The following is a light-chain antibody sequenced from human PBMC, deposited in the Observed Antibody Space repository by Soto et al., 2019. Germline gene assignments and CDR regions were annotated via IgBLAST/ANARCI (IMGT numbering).Light chain of an antibody. CDR1: SSDVGSYNL. V-gene: IGLV2-23*02. J-gene: IGLJ1*01. Sequence: QSARTQAASVSGSPGQSITISCTGTSSDVGSYNLVSWYQQHPGKAPKLMIYEVSKRPSGLSNRFSGSKSGNTASLTISGLQAEDEADYYCCSYAGSRTPLIFGTGTKLTVL. CDR3: CSYAGSRTPLI. CDR2: EVS.